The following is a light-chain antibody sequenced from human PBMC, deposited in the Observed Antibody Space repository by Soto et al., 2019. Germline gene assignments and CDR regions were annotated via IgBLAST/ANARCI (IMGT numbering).Light chain of an antibody. CDR3: KQANSFPPT. Sequence: DIQMTQSPSSVSASVGDRVTITCRASQGISSWLAWYQQKPGKAPKLLIYAASSLQSGVPSRISSSRSATDFTLTISSLKPEDFATNYCKQANSFPPTFGPGTKVDIK. CDR2: AAS. V-gene: IGKV1-12*01. J-gene: IGKJ3*01. CDR1: QGISSW.